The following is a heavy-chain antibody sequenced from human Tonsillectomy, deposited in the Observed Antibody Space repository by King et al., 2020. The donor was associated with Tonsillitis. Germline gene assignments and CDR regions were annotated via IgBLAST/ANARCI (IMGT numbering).Heavy chain of an antibody. J-gene: IGHJ4*02. V-gene: IGHV4-34*01. Sequence: VQLQQWGAGLLKPSETLSLTCSVYGGSFSGYYWSWIRQPPGKGLEWIGEINHSGSTNYNPSLKSRVTISVDTSKNQFSLKLSSVTAADTAVYYCARGGLWFGASTLDYWGQGTLVTVSS. CDR3: ARGGLWFGASTLDY. CDR2: INHSGST. D-gene: IGHD3-10*01. CDR1: GGSFSGYY.